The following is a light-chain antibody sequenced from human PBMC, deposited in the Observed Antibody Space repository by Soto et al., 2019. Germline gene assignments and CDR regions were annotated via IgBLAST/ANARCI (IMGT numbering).Light chain of an antibody. J-gene: IGLJ3*02. Sequence: QSVLTQPPSVSAAPGQRVTISCSGSSSNIESNYVSWYQQLPGTAPKLLIYDNNNRPSGIPDRFSGSKSGTSATLGITGLQTGDEAVYYCGTWDSRLSDVVFGGGTKLTVL. V-gene: IGLV1-51*01. CDR2: DNN. CDR3: GTWDSRLSDVV. CDR1: SSNIESNY.